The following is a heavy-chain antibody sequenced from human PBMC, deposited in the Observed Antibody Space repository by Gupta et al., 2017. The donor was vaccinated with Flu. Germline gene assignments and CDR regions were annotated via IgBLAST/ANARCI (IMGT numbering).Heavy chain of an antibody. V-gene: IGHV4-31*03. D-gene: IGHD2-8*02. Sequence: QVQLHEAGPGLVQPSETLSLTCSVSGGSLRNMGHYWTWIRQVPGKGLEWIGYLYYGGTTYYNPSLKGRVSASLDASKNQFSLRLTSVTVADTAVYYCARALSVLGVAFDSWGQGALVTVSS. CDR2: LYYGGTT. CDR1: GGSLRNMGHY. CDR3: ARALSVLGVAFDS. J-gene: IGHJ4*02.